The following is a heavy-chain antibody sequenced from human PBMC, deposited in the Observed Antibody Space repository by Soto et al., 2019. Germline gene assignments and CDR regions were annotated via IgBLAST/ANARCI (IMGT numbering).Heavy chain of an antibody. V-gene: IGHV3-7*04. CDR1: GFTFSSYW. J-gene: IGHJ3*02. Sequence: GGSLRLSCAASGFTFSSYWMSWVRQAPGKGLEWVANIKQDGSEKYYVDSVKGRFTISRDNAKNSLYLQMNSLRAEDTAVYYCARGVAPYGIVATIPLDAFDIWGQGTMVTVSS. D-gene: IGHD5-12*01. CDR2: IKQDGSEK. CDR3: ARGVAPYGIVATIPLDAFDI.